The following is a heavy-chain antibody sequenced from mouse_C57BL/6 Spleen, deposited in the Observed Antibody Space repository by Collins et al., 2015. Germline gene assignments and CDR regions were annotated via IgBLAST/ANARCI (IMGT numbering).Heavy chain of an antibody. CDR2: ISYDGSN. CDR3: ARDGWLLRSYYAMDY. J-gene: IGHJ4*01. Sequence: GLVKPSQSLSLTCSVTGYSITSGYYWNWIRQFPGNKLEWMGYISYDGSNNYNPSLKNRISITRDTSKNQFFLKLNSVTTEDTATYYCARDGWLLRSYYAMDYWGQGTSVTVSS. D-gene: IGHD2-3*01. CDR1: GYSITSGYY. V-gene: IGHV3-6*02.